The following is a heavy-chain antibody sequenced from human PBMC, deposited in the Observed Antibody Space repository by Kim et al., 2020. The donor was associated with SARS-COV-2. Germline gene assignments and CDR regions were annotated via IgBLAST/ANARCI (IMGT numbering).Heavy chain of an antibody. J-gene: IGHJ3*02. D-gene: IGHD3-16*01. Sequence: SETLSLTCTVSGGSISNYYWSWIRQPPGKGLEWIGYIYYSGSTNYNPSLRSRVTISVDTSKNQFSLKLSSVTAADTAVYYCARGGARSVAFDICGQGTMVTVSS. CDR2: IYYSGST. CDR3: ARGGARSVAFDI. V-gene: IGHV4-59*01. CDR1: GGSISNYY.